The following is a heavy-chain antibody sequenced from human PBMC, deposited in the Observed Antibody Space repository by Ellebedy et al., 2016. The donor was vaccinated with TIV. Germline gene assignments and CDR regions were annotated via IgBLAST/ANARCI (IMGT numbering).Heavy chain of an antibody. Sequence: GGSLRLXCVASGFTFSTYAMSWVRQAPGKGLEWVSSISNSGGTTSYADSVKGRFTIARDNSKNTPYLQMNSLRAEDTAVYYCVKDRHYDILTRTGDYWGQGTLVTVSS. V-gene: IGHV3-23*01. CDR2: ISNSGGTT. J-gene: IGHJ4*02. CDR3: VKDRHYDILTRTGDY. D-gene: IGHD3-9*01. CDR1: GFTFSTYA.